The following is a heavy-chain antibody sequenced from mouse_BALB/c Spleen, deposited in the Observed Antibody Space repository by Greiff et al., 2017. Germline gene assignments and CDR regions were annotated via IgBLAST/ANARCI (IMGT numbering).Heavy chain of an antibody. V-gene: IGHV1S81*02. Sequence: QVQLQQPGAELVKPGASVKLSCKASGYTFTSYWMHWVKQRPGQGLEWIGEINPSNGRTNYNEKFKSKATLTVDKSSSTAYMQLSSLTSEDSAVYYCARGGALLRLLVFDVWGAGTTVTVSS. J-gene: IGHJ1*01. CDR1: GYTFTSYW. CDR2: INPSNGRT. D-gene: IGHD1-2*01. CDR3: ARGGALLRLLVFDV.